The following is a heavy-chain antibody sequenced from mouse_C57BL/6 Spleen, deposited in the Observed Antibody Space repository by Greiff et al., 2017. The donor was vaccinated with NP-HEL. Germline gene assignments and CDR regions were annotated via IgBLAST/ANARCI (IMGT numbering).Heavy chain of an antibody. V-gene: IGHV7-3*01. CDR3: ERYIAELRPVYYAMDY. J-gene: IGHJ4*01. Sequence: DVKLVESGGGLVQPGGSLSLSCAASGFTFTDYYMSWVRQPPGKALEWLGFIRNKANGYTTAYSASVKGRFTISRDNSQSILYLQMNALRAEDSATYYCERYIAELRPVYYAMDYWGQGTSVTVSS. D-gene: IGHD2-4*01. CDR1: GFTFTDYY. CDR2: IRNKANGYTT.